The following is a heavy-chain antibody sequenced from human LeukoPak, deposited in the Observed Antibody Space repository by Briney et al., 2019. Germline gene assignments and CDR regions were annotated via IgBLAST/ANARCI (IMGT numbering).Heavy chain of an antibody. CDR1: GFTFSSYS. CDR3: ARVLGYDILPGYLYYFDY. Sequence: GGSLRLSCAAAGFTFSSYSMNWVRQAPGKGLEWVSAISSSSSYIYYADSVKGRFTISRDNAKNSLYLQMNSLRAEDTAVYYCARVLGYDILPGYLYYFDYWGQGTLVTVSS. D-gene: IGHD3-9*01. CDR2: ISSSSSYI. V-gene: IGHV3-21*01. J-gene: IGHJ4*02.